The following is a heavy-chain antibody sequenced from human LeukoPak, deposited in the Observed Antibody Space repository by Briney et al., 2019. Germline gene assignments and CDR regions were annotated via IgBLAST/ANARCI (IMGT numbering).Heavy chain of an antibody. CDR2: INPNSGGT. CDR3: ARSVSDTVDYYMDV. Sequence: ASVKVSRKASGYTFTGYYMHWVRQAPGQGLEWMGWINPNSGGTSYAQKFQGRVTMTRDMSTSTVYMELSSLRSEDTAVYYCARSVSDTVDYYMDVWGKGTTVTVSS. V-gene: IGHV1-2*02. CDR1: GYTFTGYY. D-gene: IGHD4-17*01. J-gene: IGHJ6*03.